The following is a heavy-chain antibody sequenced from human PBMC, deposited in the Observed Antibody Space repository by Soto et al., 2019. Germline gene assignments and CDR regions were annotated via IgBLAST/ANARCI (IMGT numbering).Heavy chain of an antibody. CDR3: AKGFGWLVKNDAFDI. J-gene: IGHJ3*02. CDR2: ISGSGGST. V-gene: IGHV3-23*01. CDR1: GFTFSSYA. Sequence: GGSLRLSCAASGFTFSSYATSWVRQAPGKGLEWVSAISGSGGSTYYADSVKGRFTISRDNSKNTLYLQMNSLRAEDTAVYYCAKGFGWLVKNDAFDIWGQGTMVTVSS. D-gene: IGHD6-19*01.